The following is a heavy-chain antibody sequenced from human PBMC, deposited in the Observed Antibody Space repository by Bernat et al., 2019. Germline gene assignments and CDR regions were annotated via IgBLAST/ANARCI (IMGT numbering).Heavy chain of an antibody. CDR3: AKELEVTGAGAFEK. D-gene: IGHD3-9*01. Sequence: EVQLLESGGGLVQPGGSLRLSCVVSGFTFSNYAMSWVRQVPGKGLEWVSAITGSGDLTFYADSVKGRFTISRDNSKNTVSLQMNSLRVEDTALYYCAKELEVTGAGAFEKWGQGTLVAVSS. CDR2: ITGSGDLT. V-gene: IGHV3-23*01. J-gene: IGHJ4*02. CDR1: GFTFSNYA.